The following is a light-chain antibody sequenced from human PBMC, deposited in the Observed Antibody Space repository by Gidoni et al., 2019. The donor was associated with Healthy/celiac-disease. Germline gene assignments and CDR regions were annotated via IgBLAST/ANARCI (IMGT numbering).Light chain of an antibody. CDR1: QGISSY. CDR2: AAS. Sequence: IQLTQSPSSLSASVGDRVTITCRASQGISSYLAWYQQKPGKAPKLLIYAASTLQSGVPSRFSGRGSGKGFTLTNSSLQPEDFATYYCQQLNSYPPLTFGGGTKVEIK. CDR3: QQLNSYPPLT. J-gene: IGKJ4*01. V-gene: IGKV1-9*01.